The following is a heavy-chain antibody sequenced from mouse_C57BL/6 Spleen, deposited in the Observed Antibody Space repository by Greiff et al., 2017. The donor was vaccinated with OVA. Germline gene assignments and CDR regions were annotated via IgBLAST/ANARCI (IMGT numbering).Heavy chain of an antibody. J-gene: IGHJ2*01. Sequence: QVQLQQSGAELARPGASVKLSCKASGYTFTSYGISWVKQRTGQGLEWIGEIYPRSGNTNYNEKFKGKATLTADKSSSTAYIELLRLTSEDAAVDYSAKQYYGISHDYWGKGTTLTVSS. D-gene: IGHD1-1*01. V-gene: IGHV1-81*01. CDR2: IYPRSGNT. CDR1: GYTFTSYG. CDR3: AKQYYGISHDY.